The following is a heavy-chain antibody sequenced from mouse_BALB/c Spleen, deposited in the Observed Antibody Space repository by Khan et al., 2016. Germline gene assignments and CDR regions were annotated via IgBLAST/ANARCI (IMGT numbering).Heavy chain of an antibody. CDR3: ARSPYDYDVGFAY. D-gene: IGHD2-4*01. Sequence: VQLQQSGAELVKPGASVKLSCTASGFNIKDTYMHWVKQRPEQGLEWIGRIDPANGNTKYDPKFQGKATITADTSSNTAYLQLSSLTSADTAVYYCARSPYDYDVGFAYWGQGTLVTVSA. CDR2: IDPANGNT. CDR1: GFNIKDTY. V-gene: IGHV14-3*02. J-gene: IGHJ3*01.